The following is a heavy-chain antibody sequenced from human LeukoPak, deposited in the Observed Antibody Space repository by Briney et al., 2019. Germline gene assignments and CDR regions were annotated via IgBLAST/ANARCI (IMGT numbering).Heavy chain of an antibody. CDR3: ARVVVVVAATDYFDY. CDR1: GYTFTGYY. D-gene: IGHD2-15*01. J-gene: IGHJ4*02. Sequence: ASVKVSCKASGYTFTGYYMHWVRQAPGQGLEWMGWINPNSGGTNYAQKFQGRVTMTRDTSISTAYMELSRLGSDDTAVYYCARVVVVVAATDYFDYWGQGTLVTVSS. V-gene: IGHV1-2*02. CDR2: INPNSGGT.